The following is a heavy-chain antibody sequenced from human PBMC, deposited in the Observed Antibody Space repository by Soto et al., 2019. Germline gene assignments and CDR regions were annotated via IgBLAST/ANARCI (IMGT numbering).Heavy chain of an antibody. CDR1: GGTFSSYT. D-gene: IGHD5-12*01. CDR2: VIPFLSIA. V-gene: IGHV1-69*08. Sequence: QVHLVQSGAEVKKPGSSVKVSCKTSGGTFSSYTISWVRQAPGQGLEWMGRVIPFLSIANYAQKCLGRVTIAADNSTSTAYMELSSLRSEDTAVYYCARDSTVYYSGFHSWGQGTLVTVSS. CDR3: ARDSTVYYSGFHS. J-gene: IGHJ5*02.